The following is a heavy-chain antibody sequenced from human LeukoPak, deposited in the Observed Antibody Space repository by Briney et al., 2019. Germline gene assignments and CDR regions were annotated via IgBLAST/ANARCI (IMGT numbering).Heavy chain of an antibody. CDR3: AKFNRGAFDI. CDR2: ISYDGSNK. Sequence: GRSLRLSCAASGFTFSSYGMHWVRQAPGKGLEWVAVISYDGSNKYYADSVKGRFTISRDNSKNTLYLQMNSLRAEDTAVYYCAKFNRGAFDIWGQGTMVTVSS. D-gene: IGHD2/OR15-2a*01. J-gene: IGHJ3*02. V-gene: IGHV3-30*18. CDR1: GFTFSSYG.